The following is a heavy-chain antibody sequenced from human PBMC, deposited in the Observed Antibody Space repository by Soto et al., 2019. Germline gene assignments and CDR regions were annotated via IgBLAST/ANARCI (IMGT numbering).Heavy chain of an antibody. Sequence: EVYLVESGGGLIQPGGSLRLSCVGSGFTFSNHWMNWVRQAPGQGLEWVANIKADGSEKYYVDSVKGRFTISRDNAKNSLYLQMNSLRAEDTGVYYCAGMFGLARLDNWFDPWGEGALVTVSS. V-gene: IGHV3-7*01. CDR2: IKADGSEK. D-gene: IGHD3-3*01. J-gene: IGHJ5*02. CDR1: GFTFSNHW. CDR3: AGMFGLARLDNWFDP.